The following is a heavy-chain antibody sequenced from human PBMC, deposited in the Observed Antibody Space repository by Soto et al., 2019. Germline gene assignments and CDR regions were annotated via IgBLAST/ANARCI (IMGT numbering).Heavy chain of an antibody. CDR3: ARVGVDDYLNYFGS. CDR1: GFTFSDYG. Sequence: QVQLVESGGGVVQPGRTLRLSCAVSGFTFSDYGMFWVRQAPGKGLEWVAMIWFDGSTKHYADSVKGRFTISRDNSKNTLYLRMNSWRAEDTAVYYCARVGVDDYLNYFGSWGQGTQVTVSS. J-gene: IGHJ4*02. CDR2: IWFDGSTK. D-gene: IGHD4-17*01. V-gene: IGHV3-33*01.